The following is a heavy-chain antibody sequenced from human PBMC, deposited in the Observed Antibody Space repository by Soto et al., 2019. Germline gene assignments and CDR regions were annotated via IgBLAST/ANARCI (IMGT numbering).Heavy chain of an antibody. CDR3: ARGVRGVITKTYYYYGMDV. CDR1: GGSISSYY. D-gene: IGHD3-10*01. CDR2: IYYSGST. V-gene: IGHV4-59*01. J-gene: IGHJ6*02. Sequence: LSLTCTVPGGSISSYYWSWIRQPPGKGLEWIGYIYYSGSTNYNLSLKSRVTISVDTSKNQFSLKLSSVTAADTAVYYCARGVRGVITKTYYYYGMDVWGQGTTVTVSS.